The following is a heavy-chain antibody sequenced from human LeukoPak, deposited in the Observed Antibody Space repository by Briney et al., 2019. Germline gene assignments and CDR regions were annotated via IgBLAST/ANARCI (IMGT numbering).Heavy chain of an antibody. Sequence: GGSLRLSCAASGFTFSSYGMHWVRQAPGKGLEWVAVISYDGSNKYHADSVKGRFTISRDNSKNTLYLQMNSLRAEDTAVYCCAKDGVWFGELDYYYMDVWGKGTTVTVSS. D-gene: IGHD3-10*01. J-gene: IGHJ6*03. CDR1: GFTFSSYG. CDR2: ISYDGSNK. V-gene: IGHV3-30*18. CDR3: AKDGVWFGELDYYYMDV.